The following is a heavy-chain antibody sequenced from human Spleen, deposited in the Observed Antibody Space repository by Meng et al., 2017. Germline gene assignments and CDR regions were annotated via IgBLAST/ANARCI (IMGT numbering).Heavy chain of an antibody. D-gene: IGHD2-2*01. CDR2: ITSRNNYK. CDR1: GFLIDDNV. V-gene: IGHV3-21*04. CDR3: AKEGYCSSTSCFTYGMDV. J-gene: IGHJ6*02. Sequence: GGSLRLSCAASGFLIDDNVMHCVRQSPGKGLEWVSPITSRNNYKYYGDSVKGRFTISRDIAKNSLYLQMDSLSAEDTAVYYCAKEGYCSSTSCFTYGMDVWGQGTTVTVSS.